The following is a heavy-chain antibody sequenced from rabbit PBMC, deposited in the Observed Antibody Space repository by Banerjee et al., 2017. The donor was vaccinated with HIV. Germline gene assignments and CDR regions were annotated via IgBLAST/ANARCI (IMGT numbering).Heavy chain of an antibody. CDR1: GFSFSSSDY. D-gene: IGHD6-1*01. V-gene: IGHV1S40*01. Sequence: QSLEESGGGLVQPEGSLTLTCKASGFSFSSSDYICWVRQAPGKGLEWISCIAGSSSGFTYSATWATGRFTISKTSSTTVTLQMTSVTFADTATYFCARARNSAIAAYNDGLWGPGTLVTVS. CDR2: IAGSSSGFT. CDR3: ARARNSAIAAYNDGL. J-gene: IGHJ4*01.